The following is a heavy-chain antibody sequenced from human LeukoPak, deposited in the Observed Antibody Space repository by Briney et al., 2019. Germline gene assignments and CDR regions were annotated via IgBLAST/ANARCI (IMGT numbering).Heavy chain of an antibody. Sequence: GGSLRLSCAASGFTFSNAWMSWVRQAPGKGLEWVGRFKTKTDGGTTDYAAPVKGRFTISRDDSKNTLYLQMNSLKTEDTAVYYCTTVFGADQLVLDFWGQGTLVTVSS. CDR2: FKTKTDGGTT. D-gene: IGHD6-6*01. CDR1: GFTFSNAW. V-gene: IGHV3-15*01. CDR3: TTVFGADQLVLDF. J-gene: IGHJ4*02.